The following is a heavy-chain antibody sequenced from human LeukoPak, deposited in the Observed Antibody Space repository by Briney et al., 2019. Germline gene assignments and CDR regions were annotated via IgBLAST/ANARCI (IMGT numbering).Heavy chain of an antibody. CDR1: GFTVSSNY. CDR3: ASTFYGDSPPY. D-gene: IGHD4-17*01. J-gene: IGHJ4*02. Sequence: GGSLRLSCAASGFTVSSNYMSWVRQAPGKGLEWVSVIYSGGSTYYADSVKGRFAISRDNSKNTLYLQMNSLRAEDTAVYYCASTFYGDSPPYWGQGTLVTVSS. CDR2: IYSGGST. V-gene: IGHV3-66*01.